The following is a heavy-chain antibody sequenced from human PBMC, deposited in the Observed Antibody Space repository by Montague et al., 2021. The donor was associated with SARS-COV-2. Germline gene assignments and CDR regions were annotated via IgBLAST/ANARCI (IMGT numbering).Heavy chain of an antibody. V-gene: IGHV4-59*01. CDR1: GGSISSYY. CDR2: IYYSGST. Sequence: SETLSLTCTVSGGSISSYYWSWIRQPPGKGLEWIGYIYYSGSTNYNPSLKSRVTISVDTSKNQFSLKLSSATAADTAVYYCAKGPLGYYYYYMDVWGKGTTVTVSS. CDR3: AKGPLGYYYYYMDV. D-gene: IGHD7-27*01. J-gene: IGHJ6*03.